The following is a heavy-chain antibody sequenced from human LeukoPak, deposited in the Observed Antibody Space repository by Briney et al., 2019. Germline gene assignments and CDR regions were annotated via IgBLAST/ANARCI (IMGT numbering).Heavy chain of an antibody. J-gene: IGHJ4*02. CDR1: GYSFTSYW. Sequence: GESLKISCQGSGYSFTSYWLAWVRQKPGKGLEWMGIIYPGDSDTRYSPSFQGQVTISADKSINTAYLQWSSLKASDTAIYYCARRGEAMDPFDYWGQGTLVTVSS. CDR3: ARRGEAMDPFDY. CDR2: IYPGDSDT. V-gene: IGHV5-51*01. D-gene: IGHD5-18*01.